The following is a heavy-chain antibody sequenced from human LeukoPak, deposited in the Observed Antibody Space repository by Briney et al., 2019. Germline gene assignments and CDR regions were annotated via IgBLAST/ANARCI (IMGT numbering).Heavy chain of an antibody. J-gene: IGHJ4*02. D-gene: IGHD1-26*01. Sequence: SETLSLTCGVSGDSISSDGHSWSWIRQPPGKGLEWAGYIYHSGAACHNPSLKSRLALSVDASNNQFSLRLRSVTAADTAVYYCVRGVGGEYFYFDRWGQGALVTVSA. CDR2: IYHSGAA. CDR3: VRGVGGEYFYFDR. CDR1: GDSISSDGHS. V-gene: IGHV4-30-4*07.